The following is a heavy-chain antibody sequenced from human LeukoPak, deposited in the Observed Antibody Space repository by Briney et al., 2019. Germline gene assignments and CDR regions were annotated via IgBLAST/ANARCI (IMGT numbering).Heavy chain of an antibody. J-gene: IGHJ4*02. Sequence: GGSLRLSCAASGFTFSNYAMSWVRQAPGKGLEWVSGLSFGGDNRYYADSVKGRFTISRDNFKNTLYLQMNSLRVEDTAINYCANDFRTHHLLQSYFDSWGQGTLVTVSS. CDR2: LSFGGDNR. V-gene: IGHV3-23*01. D-gene: IGHD2-2*01. CDR3: ANDFRTHHLLQSYFDS. CDR1: GFTFSNYA.